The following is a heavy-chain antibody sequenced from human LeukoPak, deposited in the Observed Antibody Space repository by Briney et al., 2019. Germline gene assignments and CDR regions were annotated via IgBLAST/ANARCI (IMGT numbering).Heavy chain of an antibody. J-gene: IGHJ4*02. V-gene: IGHV1-2*02. CDR1: GYTFTGYY. CDR2: LNPDSGGT. D-gene: IGHD3-22*01. Sequence: ASVKVSCKASGYTFTGYYMHWVRQAPGQGLEWMGWLNPDSGGTNYAQKFQGRVTMTRDTSISTAYMELSRLRSDDTAVYYCARTYYVDRDGYYYGYWGQGTLVTVSS. CDR3: ARTYYVDRDGYYYGY.